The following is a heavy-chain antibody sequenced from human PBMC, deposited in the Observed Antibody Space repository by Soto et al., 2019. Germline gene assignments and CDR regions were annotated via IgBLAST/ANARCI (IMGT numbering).Heavy chain of an antibody. CDR2: IYYSGST. Sequence: QLQLQESGPGLVKPSETLSLTCTVSGGSISSSSYYWGWIRQPPGKGLEWIGSIYYSGSTYYNPSLKSRVTISVDTSKNQFSLKLSSVTDADTAVYYCASRYSYVWGSYRENWFDPWGQGTLVTVSS. CDR3: ASRYSYVWGSYRENWFDP. D-gene: IGHD3-16*02. CDR1: GGSISSSSYY. V-gene: IGHV4-39*01. J-gene: IGHJ5*02.